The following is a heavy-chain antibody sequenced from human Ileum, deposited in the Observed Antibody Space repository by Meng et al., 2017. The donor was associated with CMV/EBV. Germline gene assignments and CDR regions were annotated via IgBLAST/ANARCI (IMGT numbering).Heavy chain of an antibody. J-gene: IGHJ5*02. V-gene: IGHV4-31*03. CDR3: ARLAAGISWFDP. Sequence: TAAGGAMTSGGSYGSGIRQHPGRGLGWVGSTYPSGTTYYTPSLQRRATISIDPSKNQFSLKLSSVTAADTAVYYCARLAAGISWFDPWGQGSLVTVSS. D-gene: IGHD6-19*01. CDR2: TYPSGTT. CDR1: GGAMTSGGSY.